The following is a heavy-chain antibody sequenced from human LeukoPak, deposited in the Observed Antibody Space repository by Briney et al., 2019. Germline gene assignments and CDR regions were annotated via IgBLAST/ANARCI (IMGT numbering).Heavy chain of an antibody. CDR3: ARRPNANSFDY. CDR2: INPNSGGT. J-gene: IGHJ4*02. Sequence: GGSVTVSFKASGYTFTVYYMHWVRQAPGQGVEWMGWINPNSGGTNYAQKFQGRVTMTRDTSISTAYMELSRLRSDDTAVYYCARRPNANSFDYWGQGTLVTVSS. V-gene: IGHV1-2*02. D-gene: IGHD3-16*01. CDR1: GYTFTVYY.